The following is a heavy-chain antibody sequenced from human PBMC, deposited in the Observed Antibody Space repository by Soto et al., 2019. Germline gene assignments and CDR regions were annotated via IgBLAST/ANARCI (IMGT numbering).Heavy chain of an antibody. Sequence: QVQLVESGGGEVQPGRSLTISCAASGFTFSTYGMHWVRQTPGKGLEWVEVISYDGTNKFYSDSVKGRFTISRDNFKNPLTLQMNSLRADDTAVYSFAKDLQSYGDYDYYCYGMDVWGLGTRVTVSS. CDR2: ISYDGTNK. CDR3: AKDLQSYGDYDYYCYGMDV. D-gene: IGHD4-17*01. J-gene: IGHJ6*02. V-gene: IGHV3-30*18. CDR1: GFTFSTYG.